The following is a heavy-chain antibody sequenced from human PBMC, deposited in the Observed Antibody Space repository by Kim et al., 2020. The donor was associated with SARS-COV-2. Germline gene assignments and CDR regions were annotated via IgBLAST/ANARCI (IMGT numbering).Heavy chain of an antibody. D-gene: IGHD6-13*01. Sequence: YSPSFQGQVTSSADKSISTAYLQWSSLKASDTTMYYCARHTIAAAGVPDYWGQGTLVTVSS. CDR3: ARHTIAAAGVPDY. J-gene: IGHJ4*02. V-gene: IGHV5-51*01.